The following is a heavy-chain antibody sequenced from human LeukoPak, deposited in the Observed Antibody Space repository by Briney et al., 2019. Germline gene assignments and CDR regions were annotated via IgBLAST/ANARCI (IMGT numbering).Heavy chain of an antibody. CDR2: ISTSSSTI. CDR3: ARIGIDYGDAFDI. D-gene: IGHD4-17*01. Sequence: PGGSLRLSCAASGFIFSGYSINWVRQAPGKGLEWVSYISTSSSTIYYADSVKGRSTISRDNAKNSLYLQMNSLRDEDTAVYYCARIGIDYGDAFDIWGQGTMVTVSS. J-gene: IGHJ3*02. V-gene: IGHV3-48*02. CDR1: GFIFSGYS.